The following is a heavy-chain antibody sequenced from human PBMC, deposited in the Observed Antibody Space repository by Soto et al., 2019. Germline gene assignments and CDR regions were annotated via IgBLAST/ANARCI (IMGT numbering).Heavy chain of an antibody. CDR1: GGSVNSGNYY. V-gene: IGHV4-34*01. CDR3: ARVERGTATTVVDAFDI. CDR2: MSHSGGT. Sequence: QVQLQQWGAGLLKPSETLSLTCAVFGGSVNSGNYYWSWIRQPPGKGLEWIGEMSHSGGTHFNPSLKIRVTLSVDTSKNQFSLKMSSVTAADTALYYCARVERGTATTVVDAFDIWGPGTMVTVSS. D-gene: IGHD1-1*01. J-gene: IGHJ3*02.